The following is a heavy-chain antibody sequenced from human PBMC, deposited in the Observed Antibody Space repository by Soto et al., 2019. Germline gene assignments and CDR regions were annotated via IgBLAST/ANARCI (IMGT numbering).Heavy chain of an antibody. CDR3: ARDRDILTGYYPRTHYYGMDV. D-gene: IGHD3-9*01. CDR2: INPSGGST. V-gene: IGHV1-46*03. CDR1: GYTFTSYY. Sequence: ASVKVSCKASGYTFTSYYVHWVRQAPGQGLEWMGIINPSGGSTSYAQKFQGRVTMTRDTSTSTVYMELSSLRSEDTAVYYCARDRDILTGYYPRTHYYGMDVWGQGTTVTVSS. J-gene: IGHJ6*02.